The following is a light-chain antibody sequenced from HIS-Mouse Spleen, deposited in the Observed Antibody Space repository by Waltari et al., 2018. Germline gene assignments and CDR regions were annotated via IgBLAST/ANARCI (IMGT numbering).Light chain of an antibody. CDR3: CSYAGSYTGV. Sequence: QSALTQPASVSGSPGQSITISCTGTSSDVGGYNYVSWYQQHPGKAPKLMIYEVSNRPSGVSNRFSGSKSGNTASLTISGLQADDEADYYCCSYAGSYTGVFGTGTKVTVL. V-gene: IGLV2-14*01. CDR1: SSDVGGYNY. J-gene: IGLJ1*01. CDR2: EVS.